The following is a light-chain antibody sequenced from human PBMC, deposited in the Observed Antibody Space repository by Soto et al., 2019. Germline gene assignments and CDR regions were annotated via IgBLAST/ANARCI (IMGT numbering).Light chain of an antibody. CDR3: QQSYSTPIT. CDR2: AAS. Sequence: DIQMTQSPSSLSASVGDRVTITCRASQSISSYLNWYQQKPGKAAKLLIYAASSLQSGVPSRFSGSGSGTDFTLTISSLQPEDFATYYCQQSYSTPITFGQGTGLEIK. J-gene: IGKJ5*01. V-gene: IGKV1-39*01. CDR1: QSISSY.